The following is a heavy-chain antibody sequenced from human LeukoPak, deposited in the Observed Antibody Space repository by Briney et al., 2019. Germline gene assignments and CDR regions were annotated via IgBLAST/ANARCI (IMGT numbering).Heavy chain of an antibody. V-gene: IGHV1-8*01. CDR1: GYTFTSYD. J-gene: IGHJ6*03. Sequence: ASVKVSCKASGYTFTSYDINWVRQATGQGLEWMGWMNPNSGNTGYAQKFQGRVTMTRNTSISTAYMELSSLRSEDTAVYYCAWVVVPAAIGDYYYYMDVWGKGTTVTVSS. CDR2: MNPNSGNT. D-gene: IGHD2-2*01. CDR3: AWVVVPAAIGDYYYYMDV.